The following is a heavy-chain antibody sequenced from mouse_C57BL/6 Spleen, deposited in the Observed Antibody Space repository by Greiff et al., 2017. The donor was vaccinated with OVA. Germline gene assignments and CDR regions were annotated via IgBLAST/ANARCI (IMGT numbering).Heavy chain of an antibody. CDR2: IYPGDGDT. J-gene: IGHJ4*01. CDR3: ANYYGSSYGMDY. V-gene: IGHV1-80*01. CDR1: GYAFSSYW. D-gene: IGHD1-1*01. Sequence: QVHVKQSGAELVKPGASVKISCKASGYAFSSYWMNWVKQRPGKGLEWIGQIYPGDGDTNYNGKFKGKATLTAGKSSSTAYMQLSSLTSEDSAVYFCANYYGSSYGMDYWGQGTSVTVSS.